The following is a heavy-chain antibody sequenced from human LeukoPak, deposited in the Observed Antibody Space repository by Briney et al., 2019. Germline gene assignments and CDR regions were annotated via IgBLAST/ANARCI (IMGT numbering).Heavy chain of an antibody. J-gene: IGHJ5*02. CDR2: IYYSGST. V-gene: IGHV4-39*07. Sequence: PSETLSLTCTVSGGSISSSSYYWGWIRQPPGKGLEWIGSIYYSGSTYYNPSLKSRVTISVDTSKNQFSLKLGSVTAADTAVYYCARDIVGWFDPWGQGTLVTVSS. CDR1: GGSISSSSYY. CDR3: ARDIVGWFDP. D-gene: IGHD1-26*01.